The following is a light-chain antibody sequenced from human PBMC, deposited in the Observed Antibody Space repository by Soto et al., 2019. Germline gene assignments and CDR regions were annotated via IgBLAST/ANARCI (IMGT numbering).Light chain of an antibody. J-gene: IGLJ1*01. CDR1: SRDVGAYDY. CDR3: CSYADGSIYF. CDR2: YVD. V-gene: IGLV2-14*03. Sequence: QSALTQPASVSGSPGQSITISCSGTSRDVGAYDYVSWYLQYPDKAPQLLIYYVDHRPSGVSSLFSGSKSGNTASLTISGRQAEDEGDYYCCSYADGSIYFFGTGTKLTVL.